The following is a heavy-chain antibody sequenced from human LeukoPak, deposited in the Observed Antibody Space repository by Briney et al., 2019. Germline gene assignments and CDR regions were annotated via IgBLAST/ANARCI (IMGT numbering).Heavy chain of an antibody. V-gene: IGHV3-21*01. CDR1: GFTFSSYS. D-gene: IGHD3-10*01. CDR3: ARGGYGSGSYYADY. Sequence: GGSLRLSCAASGFTFSSYSMNWVRQAPGKGLEWVSSISSSSSYIYYADSVKGRFTISRDNAKNSLYLQMNSLRAEDTAVYYCARGGYGSGSYYADYWGQGTLVTVSS. J-gene: IGHJ4*02. CDR2: ISSSSSYI.